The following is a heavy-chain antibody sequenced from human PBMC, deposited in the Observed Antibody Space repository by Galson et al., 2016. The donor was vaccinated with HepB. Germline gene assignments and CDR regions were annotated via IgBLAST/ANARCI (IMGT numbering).Heavy chain of an antibody. CDR2: KSVYNGNT. CDR1: GYNFSNYG. J-gene: IGHJ6*02. CDR3: ARDKAPRRYSTSLDV. V-gene: IGHV1-18*01. Sequence: SVKVSCKASGYNFSNYGISWVRQAPGQGLEWMGWKSVYNGNTNYAQELQGRVTMTTDTSTSTAYMELRSLRSEDTAVYYCARDKAPRRYSTSLDVWGQGTTVTVAS. D-gene: IGHD6-13*01.